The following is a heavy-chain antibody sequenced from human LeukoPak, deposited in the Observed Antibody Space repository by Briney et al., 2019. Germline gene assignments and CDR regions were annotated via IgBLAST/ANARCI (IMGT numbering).Heavy chain of an antibody. J-gene: IGHJ4*02. CDR2: IFYIGST. D-gene: IGHD1-26*01. CDR1: GGSISSSAYY. Sequence: SETLSLTCTVSGGSISSSAYYWGWIRQPPGKGLEWIGNIFYIGSTYYNPSLKSRVTISVDTSKNQFSLKLSPVTAADTAVYYCARRYSGRYEFDYWGQGTLVTVSS. V-gene: IGHV4-39*01. CDR3: ARRYSGRYEFDY.